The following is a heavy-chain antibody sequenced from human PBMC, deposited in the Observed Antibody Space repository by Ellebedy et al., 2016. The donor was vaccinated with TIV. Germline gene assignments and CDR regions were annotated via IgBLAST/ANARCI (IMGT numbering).Heavy chain of an antibody. CDR1: GASIRNSGW. D-gene: IGHD4-17*01. J-gene: IGHJ2*01. CDR3: ARVQLNTVATFPVTYFDL. Sequence: GSLRLXXTVSGASIRNSGWWGWVRLPPGKGLEWIGQIFHSGGTTSNPSLKSRVTISVDQSRNQFSLNLDSVTAADTAVYYCARVQLNTVATFPVTYFDLWGRGTLVSVSS. CDR2: IFHSGGT. V-gene: IGHV4-4*02.